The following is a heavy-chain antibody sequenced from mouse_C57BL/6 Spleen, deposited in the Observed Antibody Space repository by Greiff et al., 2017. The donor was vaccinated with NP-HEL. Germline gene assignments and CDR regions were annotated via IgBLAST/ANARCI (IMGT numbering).Heavy chain of an antibody. J-gene: IGHJ3*01. D-gene: IGHD3-2*02. CDR2: INPSTGGT. Sequence: EVQLQQSGPELVKPGASVKISCKASGYSFTGYYMNWVKQSPEKSLEWIGEINPSTGGTTYNQKFKAKATLTVDKSSSTAYMQLKSLTSEDSAVYYCARSLDSSGYVAYWGQGTLVTVSA. CDR1: GYSFTGYY. CDR3: ARSLDSSGYVAY. V-gene: IGHV1-42*01.